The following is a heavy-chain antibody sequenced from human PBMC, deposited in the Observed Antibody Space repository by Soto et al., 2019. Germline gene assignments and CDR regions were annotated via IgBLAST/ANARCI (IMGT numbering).Heavy chain of an antibody. CDR2: IHYSGATSFFP. CDR1: GGSMRNYF. J-gene: IGHJ6*02. V-gene: IGHV4-59*01. Sequence: SETLSLTCTVSGGSMRNYFWTWIRQPPGKGLEWIGYIHYSGATSFFPSYNPSLRGRVTISEDTSKNQFSLKLLSVTTADTAVYYCARYYILTGYYMSYYYYGMDVWGQGTTVTVSS. D-gene: IGHD3-9*01. CDR3: ARYYILTGYYMSYYYYGMDV.